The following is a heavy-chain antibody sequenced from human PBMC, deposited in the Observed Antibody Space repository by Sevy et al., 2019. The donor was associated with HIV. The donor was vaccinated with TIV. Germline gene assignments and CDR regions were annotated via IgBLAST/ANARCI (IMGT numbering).Heavy chain of an antibody. Sequence: GGSLRLSCAASGFTFSSYGMHWVRQAPGKGLEWVAVISYDGSNKYYADSVKGRFTISRDNSKNTLYLQMNSLRAEDTAVYYCAKDSNDFWSGYRYYYYYYMDVWGKETTVTVSS. CDR2: ISYDGSNK. CDR3: AKDSNDFWSGYRYYYYYYMDV. J-gene: IGHJ6*03. D-gene: IGHD3-3*01. V-gene: IGHV3-30*18. CDR1: GFTFSSYG.